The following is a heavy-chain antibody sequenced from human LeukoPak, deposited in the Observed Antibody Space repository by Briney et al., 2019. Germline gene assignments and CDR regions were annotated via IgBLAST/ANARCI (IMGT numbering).Heavy chain of an antibody. CDR2: ISSSSSYI. V-gene: IGHV3-21*01. CDR1: GFTFSSYS. CDR3: ARDSSVGGMDV. Sequence: GGSLRLSCAASGFTFSSYSMNWVRQAPGKGLEWVLSISSSSSYIYYADSVKGRFTISRDNAKNSLYLQMNCLRAEDTAVYYCARDSSVGGMDVWGQGTTVTVSS. J-gene: IGHJ6*02.